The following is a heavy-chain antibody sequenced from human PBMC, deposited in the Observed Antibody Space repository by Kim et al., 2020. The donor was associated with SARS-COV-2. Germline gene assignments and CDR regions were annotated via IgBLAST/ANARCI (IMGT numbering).Heavy chain of an antibody. V-gene: IGHV3-23*01. CDR2: SGGST. CDR3: AKEGVDY. J-gene: IGHJ4*02. Sequence: SGGSTYFAASVKGRFTISRDNSKNTLYLQMNSLRAEDTAVYYCAKEGVDYWGQGTLVTVSS.